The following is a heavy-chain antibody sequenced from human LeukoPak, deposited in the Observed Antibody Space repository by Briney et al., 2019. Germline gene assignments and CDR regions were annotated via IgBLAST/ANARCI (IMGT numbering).Heavy chain of an antibody. CDR3: ARGEPHYYYDSSGYYYP. CDR1: GGSFSGYY. J-gene: IGHJ5*02. D-gene: IGHD3-22*01. CDR2: INHSGST. Sequence: SETLSLTCAVYGGSFSGYYWSWIRQPPGKGLEWIGEINHSGSTNYNPSLKSRVAISVDTSKNQFSLKLSSVTAADTAVYYCARGEPHYYYDSSGYYYPWGQGTLVTVSS. V-gene: IGHV4-34*01.